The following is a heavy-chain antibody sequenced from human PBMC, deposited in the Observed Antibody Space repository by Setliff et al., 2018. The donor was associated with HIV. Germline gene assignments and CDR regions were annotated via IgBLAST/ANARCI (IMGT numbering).Heavy chain of an antibody. D-gene: IGHD4-17*01. Sequence: ASETLSLTCTVSGGSISSYYWSWIRQPPGKGLEWIGYIYYSGSTNYNPSLKSRVTISVDTSKNQFSLKLTSVTASDTAVYYCARAAAGNTGPFDLWGQGSPVTVSS. J-gene: IGHJ4*02. V-gene: IGHV4-59*08. CDR1: GGSISSYY. CDR3: ARAAAGNTGPFDL. CDR2: IYYSGST.